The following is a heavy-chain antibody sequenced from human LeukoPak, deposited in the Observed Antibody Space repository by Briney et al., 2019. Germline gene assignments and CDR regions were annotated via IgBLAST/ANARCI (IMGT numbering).Heavy chain of an antibody. CDR2: ISSSSSTI. CDR1: GFTFRSYA. D-gene: IGHD3-22*01. Sequence: PGGSLRLSCAASGFTFRSYALTWVRRAPGKGLEWVSYISSSSSTIYYADSVKGRFTISRDNAKNSLYLQMNSLRAEDTAVYYCARALDDSSGYYPDFDYWGQGTLVTVSS. J-gene: IGHJ4*02. V-gene: IGHV3-48*04. CDR3: ARALDDSSGYYPDFDY.